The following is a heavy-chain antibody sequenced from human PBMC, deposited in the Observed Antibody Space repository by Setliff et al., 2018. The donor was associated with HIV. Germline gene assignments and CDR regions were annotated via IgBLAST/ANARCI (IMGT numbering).Heavy chain of an antibody. D-gene: IGHD6-6*01. CDR2: INHSGST. V-gene: IGHV4-34*01. J-gene: IGHJ4*02. CDR1: NGSFSNYY. Sequence: SETLSLTCAVYNGSFSNYYWTWIRQPPGKGLERIGEINHSGSTNYNPSLKSRVTISVDTSKKQFSLNLRSVTAADTAVYYCARGLTARRVGNFDYWGRGTLVTVSS. CDR3: ARGLTARRVGNFDY.